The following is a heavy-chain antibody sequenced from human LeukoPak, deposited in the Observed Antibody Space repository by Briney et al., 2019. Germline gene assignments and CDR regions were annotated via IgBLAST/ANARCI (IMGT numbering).Heavy chain of an antibody. CDR2: IRHSGST. CDR1: GGSFSGYS. D-gene: IGHD1-26*01. V-gene: IGHV4-34*09. J-gene: IGHJ6*02. CDR3: ARDYRPDYYYYGMDV. Sequence: ASETLPLTCAVYGGSFSGYSWSWIRQPPGKGLEWIGEIRHSGSTNYNPSLKSRVTISVDTSKNQFSLKLSSVTAADTAVYYCARDYRPDYYYYGMDVWGQGTTVTVSS.